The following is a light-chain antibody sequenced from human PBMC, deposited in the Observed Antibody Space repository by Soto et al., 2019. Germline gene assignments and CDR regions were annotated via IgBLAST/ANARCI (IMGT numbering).Light chain of an antibody. J-gene: IGLJ2*01. CDR2: EVR. CDR3: SSYSNTGSLVV. Sequence: QAASVSGSLGQSITISCTGTSSDVGGYAYVSWYQQHPGKAPKLMIYEVRNRPSGVSDRFSGSKSGNTASLTISGLQAEDEADYYCSSYSNTGSLVVFGGGTKLTVL. CDR1: SSDVGGYAY. V-gene: IGLV2-14*03.